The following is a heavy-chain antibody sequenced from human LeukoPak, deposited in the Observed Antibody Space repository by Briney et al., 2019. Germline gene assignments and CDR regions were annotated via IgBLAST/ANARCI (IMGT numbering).Heavy chain of an antibody. CDR2: INQDGSEK. J-gene: IGHJ4*02. D-gene: IGHD1-1*01. CDR3: ARGTTDLDY. V-gene: IGHV3-7*01. Sequence: QPGGSLRLSCAASGFTFSSYAMSWVRQAPGKGLERVANINQDGSEKYYVDSVKGRFTISRDSAKNSLYLQMNSLRAEDTAVYFCARGTTDLDYWGQGTLVTVSS. CDR1: GFTFSSYA.